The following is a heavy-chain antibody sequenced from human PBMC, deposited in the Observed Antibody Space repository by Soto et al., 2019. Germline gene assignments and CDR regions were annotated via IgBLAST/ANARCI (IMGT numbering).Heavy chain of an antibody. V-gene: IGHV3-23*01. D-gene: IGHD5-12*01. J-gene: IGHJ4*02. Sequence: GGSLRLSCAASGFTFSSYAMNWVRQAPGKGLEWVSTISGSGDGTYYADSVKGRFTIARDNSKNTLYLQMNSLIADATAVYYCAKRKVEMATIDYWGQGNRVTVSS. CDR1: GFTFSSYA. CDR2: ISGSGDGT. CDR3: AKRKVEMATIDY.